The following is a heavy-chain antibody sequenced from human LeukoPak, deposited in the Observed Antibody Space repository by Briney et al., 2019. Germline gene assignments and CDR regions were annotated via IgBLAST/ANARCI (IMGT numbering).Heavy chain of an antibody. D-gene: IGHD3-10*01. CDR3: ARDSWYYGSGTYCRYFDY. J-gene: IGHJ4*02. CDR2: IFHSGST. Sequence: SETLSLTCTVSGYSISSGYYWGWIRQPPGKGLEWIGSIFHSGSTSYNPSLKSRVTISIDTSKNQFSLKLTSVTAADTAVYYCARDSWYYGSGTYCRYFDYWGQGTLVTVSS. CDR1: GYSISSGYY. V-gene: IGHV4-38-2*02.